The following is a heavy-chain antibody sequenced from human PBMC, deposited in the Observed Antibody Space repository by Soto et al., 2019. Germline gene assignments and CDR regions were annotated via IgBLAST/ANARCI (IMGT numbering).Heavy chain of an antibody. CDR3: AREGGYSGSYTGVGAFDI. J-gene: IGHJ3*02. CDR2: IIPIFDTA. CDR1: GGTFSSYA. V-gene: IGHV1-69*01. Sequence: QVQLVQSGAEVKKPGSSVKVSCKASGGTFSSYAISWVRQAPGQGLEWMGGIIPIFDTANYAQKFQGRVTITADESTSKAYMELSSLRSEDTAVYYCAREGGYSGSYTGVGAFDIWGQGTMVTVSS. D-gene: IGHD1-26*01.